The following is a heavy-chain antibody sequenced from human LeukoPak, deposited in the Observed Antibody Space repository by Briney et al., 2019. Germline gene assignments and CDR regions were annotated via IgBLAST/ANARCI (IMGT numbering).Heavy chain of an antibody. CDR1: GFTFSSYE. Sequence: PGGSLRLSCAASGFTFSSYEMNWVRQAPGKGLEWVSYISSSGGNIYYADSVKGRFTISRDNAKNSLYLQMNSLRAEDTALYYCARVGIYYGGNSGAFDIWGQGTMVTVSS. CDR2: ISSSGGNI. CDR3: ARVGIYYGGNSGAFDI. D-gene: IGHD4-23*01. V-gene: IGHV3-48*03. J-gene: IGHJ3*02.